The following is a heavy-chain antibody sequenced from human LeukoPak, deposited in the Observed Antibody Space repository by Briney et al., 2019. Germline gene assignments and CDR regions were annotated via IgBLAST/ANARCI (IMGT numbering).Heavy chain of an antibody. CDR1: GYTFTGYY. J-gene: IGHJ4*02. CDR2: INPNSGGT. D-gene: IGHD6-6*01. V-gene: IGHV1-2*02. Sequence: ASVKVSCKASGYTFTGYYMHWVRQAPGQGLEWMGWINPNSGGTNYAQKFQGRVTMTTDTSTSTAYMELRSLRSDDTAVYYCARGDSSSSFSTWVDYWGQGTLVTVSP. CDR3: ARGDSSSSFSTWVDY.